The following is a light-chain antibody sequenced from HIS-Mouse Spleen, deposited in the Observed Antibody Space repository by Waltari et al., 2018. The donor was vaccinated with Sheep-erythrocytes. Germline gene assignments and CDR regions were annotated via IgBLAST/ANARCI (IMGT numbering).Light chain of an antibody. CDR2: KAS. CDR3: QQYNSYST. J-gene: IGKJ1*01. CDR1: QSISSW. Sequence: DIQMTQSPSTLSASVGDRVTITCRASQSISSWLAWYQQKPGKAPKLLIYKASSLESGVPSRFSGSGSGTEVTRTISSLQPDDFATYYCQQYNSYSTFGQGTKVEIK. V-gene: IGKV1-5*03.